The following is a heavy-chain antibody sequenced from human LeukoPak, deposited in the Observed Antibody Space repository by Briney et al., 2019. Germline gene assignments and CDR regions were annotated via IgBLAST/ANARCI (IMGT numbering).Heavy chain of an antibody. V-gene: IGHV3-30*18. D-gene: IGHD6-19*01. CDR3: AKDLAVAGVVYYYYGMDV. CDR1: GFTFSSYG. Sequence: GGSLRLSCAASGFTFSSYGMHWVRQAPGKGLEWVAVISYDGSNKYYADSVKGRFTISRDNSKNTLYLQMNSLRAEDTAVHYCAKDLAVAGVVYYYYGMDVWGQGTTVTVSS. J-gene: IGHJ6*02. CDR2: ISYDGSNK.